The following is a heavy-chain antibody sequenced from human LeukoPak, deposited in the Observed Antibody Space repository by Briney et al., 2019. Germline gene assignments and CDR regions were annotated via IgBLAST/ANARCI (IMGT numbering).Heavy chain of an antibody. D-gene: IGHD3-10*01. Sequence: PSQSLSLTCPLYGRSISGYYRSWVRQPPGKGLEWIGYIYNSGSANYNPSLKSRVTISEDMSINQFSLKLSSVTAADTAVYYGARRSGSFDLWGQGTLVTVSS. CDR3: ARRSGSFDL. J-gene: IGHJ4*02. V-gene: IGHV4-59*08. CDR2: IYNSGSA. CDR1: GRSISGYY.